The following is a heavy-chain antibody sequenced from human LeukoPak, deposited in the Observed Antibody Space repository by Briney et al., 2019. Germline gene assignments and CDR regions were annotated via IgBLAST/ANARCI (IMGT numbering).Heavy chain of an antibody. Sequence: ASVKVSCKASGYTFTGYYMHWVRQAPAQGLEWMGWINPNSGGTNYAQKFQGRVTMTRDTSISTAYMELSRLRSDDTAVYYCARDLSSSTDDAFDIWGQGTMVTVSS. D-gene: IGHD6-13*01. CDR2: INPNSGGT. V-gene: IGHV1-2*02. CDR1: GYTFTGYY. CDR3: ARDLSSSTDDAFDI. J-gene: IGHJ3*02.